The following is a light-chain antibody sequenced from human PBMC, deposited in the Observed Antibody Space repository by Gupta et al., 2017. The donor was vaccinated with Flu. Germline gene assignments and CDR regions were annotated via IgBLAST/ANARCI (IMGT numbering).Light chain of an antibody. CDR3: QSYDSSIHHWV. V-gene: IGLV6-57*01. CDR1: SGSIASNY. Sequence: NFMLTQPHPVSESPGKTVTLSCTRSSGSIASNYVQWYQQRPGSSPTTVIYEDNQRPSGVPDRFSGSIDSSSNSASLTISGLKTEDEADYYYQSYDSSIHHWVFGGGTKLTVL. J-gene: IGLJ3*02. CDR2: EDN.